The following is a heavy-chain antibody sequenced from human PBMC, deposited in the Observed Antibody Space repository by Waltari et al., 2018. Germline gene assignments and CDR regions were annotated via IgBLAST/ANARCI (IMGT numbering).Heavy chain of an antibody. CDR1: GEAISSGSYY. CDR3: ARDQLFDYRQVTNWFDP. Sequence: GEAISSGSYYWSWIRQPAGKGLEWLGRIYTSGSTNYNPSLKSRRTISVDMSKTQFALKLSSVNAADTAVYYWARDQLFDYRQVTNWFDPWGQGTLVSVSS. V-gene: IGHV4-61*02. CDR2: IYTSGST. D-gene: IGHD3-9*01. J-gene: IGHJ5*02.